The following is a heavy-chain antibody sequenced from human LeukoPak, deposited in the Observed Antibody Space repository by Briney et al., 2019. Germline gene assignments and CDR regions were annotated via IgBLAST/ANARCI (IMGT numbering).Heavy chain of an antibody. D-gene: IGHD2-8*01. CDR3: ATHPYGYYYYYYMDV. Sequence: GGSLRLSCAASGFTFSSYGMHWVRQAPGKGLEWVAFIRYDGSNKYYADSVKGRFTISRDNSKNTLYLQMNSLRAEDTAVYYCATHPYGYYYYYYMDVWGKGTTVTASS. CDR2: IRYDGSNK. J-gene: IGHJ6*03. CDR1: GFTFSSYG. V-gene: IGHV3-30*02.